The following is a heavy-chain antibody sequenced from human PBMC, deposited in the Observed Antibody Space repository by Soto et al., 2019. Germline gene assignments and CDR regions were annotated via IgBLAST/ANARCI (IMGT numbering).Heavy chain of an antibody. J-gene: IGHJ4*02. CDR2: IYYRGNA. D-gene: IGHD3-9*01. CDR3: ARLEGLATISYYFHF. Sequence: PSETLSLTCSVSDDSINSDKYYWGWIRQPPGKGLEWIGSIYYRGNAYYNPSLQTLVTISLDKSKSQFSLKLNSVTAADSAVYFCARLEGLATISYYFHFWGPGALVTVSS. CDR1: DDSINSDKYY. V-gene: IGHV4-39*01.